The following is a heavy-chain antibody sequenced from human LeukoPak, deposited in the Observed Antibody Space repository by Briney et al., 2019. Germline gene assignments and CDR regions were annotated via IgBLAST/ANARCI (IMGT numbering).Heavy chain of an antibody. D-gene: IGHD2-15*01. J-gene: IGHJ6*02. V-gene: IGHV1-18*01. CDR2: ISAYNGNT. CDR1: GYTFTSYG. CDR3: ARDGEMEGYCSGGSCYYYYYGMDV. Sequence: ASAKVSCKASGYTFTSYGISWVRQAPGQGLEWMGWISAYNGNTNYAQKLQGRVTMTTDTSTSTAYMELRSLRSDDTAVYYCARDGEMEGYCSGGSCYYYYYGMDVWGQGTTVTVSS.